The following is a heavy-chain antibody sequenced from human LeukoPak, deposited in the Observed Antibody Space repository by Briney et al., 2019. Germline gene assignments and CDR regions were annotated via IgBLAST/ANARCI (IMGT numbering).Heavy chain of an antibody. D-gene: IGHD3-22*01. CDR1: GFTFSSYA. CDR2: ISYDGSNK. Sequence: PGRSLRLSCAASGFTFSSYAMHWVRRAPGKGLEWVAVISYDGSNKYYADSVKGRFTISRDNSKNTLYLQMNSLRAEDTAVYYRARGGFYYDSSGYHDYWGQGTLVTVSS. J-gene: IGHJ4*02. V-gene: IGHV3-30-3*01. CDR3: ARGGFYYDSSGYHDY.